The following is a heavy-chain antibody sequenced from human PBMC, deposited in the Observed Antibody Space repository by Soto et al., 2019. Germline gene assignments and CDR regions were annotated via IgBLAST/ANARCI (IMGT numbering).Heavy chain of an antibody. CDR1: GGSFSGYY. D-gene: IGHD3-9*01. Sequence: SETLSLTCAVYGGSFSGYYWSWIRQPPGKGLEWIGEINHSGSTNYNPSLKSRVTITVDTSKNQFSLKLSSVTAADTAVYYCARGLRYFDWLTYYYYGMDVWGQGTTVT. CDR2: INHSGST. V-gene: IGHV4-34*01. J-gene: IGHJ6*02. CDR3: ARGLRYFDWLTYYYYGMDV.